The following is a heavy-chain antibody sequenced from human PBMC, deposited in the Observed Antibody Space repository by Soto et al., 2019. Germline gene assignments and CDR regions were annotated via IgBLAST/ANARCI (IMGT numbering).Heavy chain of an antibody. V-gene: IGHV5-51*01. D-gene: IGHD2-8*01. J-gene: IGHJ2*01. CDR1: RYSFTSYW. CDR2: IYPGDSDT. CDR3: ARSDIVLMPSLWYFDL. Sequence: GESLKISCKGSRYSFTSYWIGWVRQMPGKGLEWMGIIYPGDSDTRYSPSFQGQVTISADKSISTAYLQWSSLKASDTAMYYCARSDIVLMPSLWYFDLWGRGTLVTVSS.